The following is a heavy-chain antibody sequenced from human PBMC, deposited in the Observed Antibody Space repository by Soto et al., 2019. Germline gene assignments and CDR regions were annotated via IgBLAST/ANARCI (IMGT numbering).Heavy chain of an antibody. CDR2: ISAYNGNT. CDR1: GYTFTSYG. V-gene: IGHV1-18*01. CDR3: AGEEEAKSKKIDY. J-gene: IGHJ4*01. Sequence: QVQLVQSGAEVKKPGASVKVSCRASGYTFTSYGVSWVGQAAGQGREWMGWISAYNGNTNYAQKLQGRVTMTTDTCTYQPYKELSSLRSDYRAVDYWAGEEEAKSKKIDYWVHGTLVTVSS.